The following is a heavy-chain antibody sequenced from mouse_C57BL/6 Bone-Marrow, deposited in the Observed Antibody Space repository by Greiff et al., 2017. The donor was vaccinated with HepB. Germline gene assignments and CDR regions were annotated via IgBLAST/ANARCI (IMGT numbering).Heavy chain of an antibody. V-gene: IGHV5-16*01. D-gene: IGHD2-5*01. J-gene: IGHJ2*01. CDR1: GFTFSDYY. CDR2: INYDGSST. Sequence: DVKLVESEGGLVQPGSSMKLSCTASGFTFSDYYMAWVRQVPEKGLEWVANINYDGSSTYYLDSLKSRFIISRDNAKNILYLQMSSLKSEDTATYYCARVRDSNPFDYWGQGTTLTVSS. CDR3: ARVRDSNPFDY.